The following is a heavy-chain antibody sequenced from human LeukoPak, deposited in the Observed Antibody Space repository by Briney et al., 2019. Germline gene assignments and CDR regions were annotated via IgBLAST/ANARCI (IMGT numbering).Heavy chain of an antibody. Sequence: ASVTVSCKASGYTFTNYGINWVRQAPGQGLEWMGWISGYNGNTKSAQRLQGRVSVTTDTSTTTAYLELTSLRSDDTAVYYCARDRPSVPGDDYGDSVVPPFEYYYGMDVWGQGTTVTVSS. V-gene: IGHV1-18*01. CDR3: ARDRPSVPGDDYGDSVVPPFEYYYGMDV. J-gene: IGHJ6*02. CDR2: ISGYNGNT. D-gene: IGHD4-17*01. CDR1: GYTFTNYG.